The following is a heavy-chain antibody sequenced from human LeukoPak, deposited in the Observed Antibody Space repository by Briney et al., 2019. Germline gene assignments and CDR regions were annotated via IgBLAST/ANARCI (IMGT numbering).Heavy chain of an antibody. V-gene: IGHV4-39*07. D-gene: IGHD1-26*01. CDR3: ARETSQKWAHYMDV. CDR2: IYYSGIT. CDR1: GGSISSNSDY. J-gene: IGHJ6*03. Sequence: PSGTLSLTCAVSGGSISSNSDYGGWIRQPPGKGLGWIGSIYYSGITYYNPSLKSRVTISVDTSKHQFSLKLSSVTAADTAVYYCARETSQKWAHYMDVWGKGTTVTISS.